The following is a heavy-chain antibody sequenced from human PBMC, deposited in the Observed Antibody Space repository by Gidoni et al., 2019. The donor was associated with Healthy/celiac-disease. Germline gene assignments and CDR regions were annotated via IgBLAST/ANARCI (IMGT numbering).Heavy chain of an antibody. CDR1: GFTVSSNY. J-gene: IGHJ4*02. Sequence: EVQLVASGGGLVQPGGYLRLSCADSGFTVSSNYRSWVRQAPGKGLEWVSVIYSGGSTYYADSVKVRFTISRDNSKNTLYLQMNSLRAEDTAVYYCAREAWFGEAASDYWGQGTLVTVSS. D-gene: IGHD3-10*01. V-gene: IGHV3-66*01. CDR3: AREAWFGEAASDY. CDR2: IYSGGST.